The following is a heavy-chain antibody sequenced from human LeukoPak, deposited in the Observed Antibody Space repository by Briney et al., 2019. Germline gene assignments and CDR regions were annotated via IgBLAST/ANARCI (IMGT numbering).Heavy chain of an antibody. CDR1: GFTFSSYS. D-gene: IGHD4-11*01. J-gene: IGHJ4*02. CDR3: ARDHDYSNYGEYFDY. V-gene: IGHV3-21*01. CDR2: ISSSSSYI. Sequence: GGSLRLSCAASGFTFSSYSMNWVRQAPGKGLEWVSPISSSSSYIYYADSVKGRFTISRDNAKNSLYLQMNSLRAEDTAVYYCARDHDYSNYGEYFDYWGQGTLVTVSS.